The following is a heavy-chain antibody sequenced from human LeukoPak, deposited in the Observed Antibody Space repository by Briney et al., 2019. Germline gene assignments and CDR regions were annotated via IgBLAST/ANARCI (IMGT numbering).Heavy chain of an antibody. J-gene: IGHJ4*02. V-gene: IGHV3-9*01. D-gene: IGHD6-19*01. CDR2: ISWNSGSI. Sequence: PGGSLRLSCAASGFTFDDYAMHWVRQAPGKGLEWVSGISWNSGSIGYADSVKGRFTISRDNSKNTLYLQMNSLRAEDTAVYYCAKDQGIAVAGDMELFDYWGQGTLVTVSS. CDR3: AKDQGIAVAGDMELFDY. CDR1: GFTFDDYA.